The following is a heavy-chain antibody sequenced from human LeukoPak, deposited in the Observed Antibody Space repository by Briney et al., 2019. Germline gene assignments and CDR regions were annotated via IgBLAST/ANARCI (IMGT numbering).Heavy chain of an antibody. D-gene: IGHD2-2*02. CDR3: AIGCTSISCHNEYFHH. CDR1: GFTFSSYA. Sequence: GGSLRLSCAASGFTFSSYAMSWVRQTPGKGLEWVTTISGNGDSTYYADSVKGRFTISRDNSKSTLYLQMNSLRAEDTAVYYCAIGCTSISCHNEYFHHWGQGTLVTVSS. CDR2: ISGNGDST. J-gene: IGHJ1*01. V-gene: IGHV3-23*01.